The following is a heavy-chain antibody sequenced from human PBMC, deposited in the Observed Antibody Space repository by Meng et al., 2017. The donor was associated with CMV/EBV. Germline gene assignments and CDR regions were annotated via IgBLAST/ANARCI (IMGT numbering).Heavy chain of an antibody. D-gene: IGHD6-19*01. J-gene: IGHJ6*02. Sequence: LSLTCAASGFTFSSYAMSWVRQAPGKGLEWVSVISGSGGSTYYADSVKGRFTISRDNSKNTLFLQMYSLRAEDTAVYYCAKVLEQWLLTDGMDVWGQGTTVTVSS. CDR3: AKVLEQWLLTDGMDV. CDR2: ISGSGGST. CDR1: GFTFSSYA. V-gene: IGHV3-23*01.